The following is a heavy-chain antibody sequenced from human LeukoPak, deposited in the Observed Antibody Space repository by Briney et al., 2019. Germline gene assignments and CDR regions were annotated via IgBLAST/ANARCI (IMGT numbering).Heavy chain of an antibody. D-gene: IGHD2-15*01. Sequence: GGSLRLSCTASGFTLRSSWMAWIRQAPGKGLEWLANIKEDGGVTNYVDSVKGRFTISRDNAKNSLSLQMNSLRDEDTALYYCARDFTSGGYDFWGQGTLVTVSS. J-gene: IGHJ4*02. CDR1: GFTLRSSW. CDR2: IKEDGGVT. V-gene: IGHV3-7*05. CDR3: ARDFTSGGYDF.